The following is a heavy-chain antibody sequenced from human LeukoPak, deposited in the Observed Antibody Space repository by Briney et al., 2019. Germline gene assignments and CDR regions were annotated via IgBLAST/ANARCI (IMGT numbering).Heavy chain of an antibody. Sequence: GGSLRLSCAASGFTFSSYGMSWVRQAPGKGLEWVSAISSSSSTIYHADSVKGRFTISRDNAKNSLYLQMNSLGVEDTAVYYCAREGLGDTLYYFDYWGQGTLVTVSS. D-gene: IGHD1-26*01. CDR2: ISSSSSTI. V-gene: IGHV3-48*01. CDR1: GFTFSSYG. CDR3: AREGLGDTLYYFDY. J-gene: IGHJ4*02.